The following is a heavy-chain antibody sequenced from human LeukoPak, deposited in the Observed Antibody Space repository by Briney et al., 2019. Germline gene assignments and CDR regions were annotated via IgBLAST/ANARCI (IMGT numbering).Heavy chain of an antibody. CDR2: IIPIFGTA. Sequence: SVKVPCKASGGTFSSYAISWVRQAPGQGLEWMGGIIPIFGTANYAQKFQGRVTITADGSTSTAYMELSSLRSEDTAVYYCARGGCSGGSCYPRYDNWFDPWGQGTLVTVSS. J-gene: IGHJ5*02. V-gene: IGHV1-69*13. CDR1: GGTFSSYA. D-gene: IGHD2-15*01. CDR3: ARGGCSGGSCYPRYDNWFDP.